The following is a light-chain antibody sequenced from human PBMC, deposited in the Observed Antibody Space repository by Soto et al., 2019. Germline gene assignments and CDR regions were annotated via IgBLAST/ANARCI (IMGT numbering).Light chain of an antibody. CDR3: RRYCASTA. CDR2: GAS. Sequence: EIVLTQSPGTLSLSPGERATLSCRASQSVPNSYLAWYQHKPGQAPRLLIYGASSRATGITVRFSGSGSGRYFSHTISGLESVDFILYDCRRYCASTAFDQGTKVEIK. CDR1: QSVPNSY. J-gene: IGKJ1*01. V-gene: IGKV3-20*01.